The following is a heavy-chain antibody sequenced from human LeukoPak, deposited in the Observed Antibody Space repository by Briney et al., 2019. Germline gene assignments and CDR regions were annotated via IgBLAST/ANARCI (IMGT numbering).Heavy chain of an antibody. V-gene: IGHV4-34*01. CDR1: GGSFSDYY. CDR3: ARRYCSSTSCYAFHY. J-gene: IGHJ4*02. CDR2: INHSGST. Sequence: SETLCLTCAVYGGSFSDYYWSRIRQPPGKGLEWIEEINHSGSTNYNPSLKSRATISVDTSKNQFSLKLSSVTAADTAVYYCARRYCSSTSCYAFHYWGQGTLVTVSS. D-gene: IGHD2-2*01.